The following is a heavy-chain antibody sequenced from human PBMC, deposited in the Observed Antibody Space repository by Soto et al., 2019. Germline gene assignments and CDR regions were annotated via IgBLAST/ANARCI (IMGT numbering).Heavy chain of an antibody. Sequence: EVQLVESGGGLVQPGGSLRLSCAASGFTFSSYSMNWVRQAPGKGLEWVSYISPSSSTIYYADSVKGRFTISRDNAKNSLYLQMNSLRDEDTAVYYCATESVDTAMEHRIGMDVWGQGITVTVSS. D-gene: IGHD5-18*01. V-gene: IGHV3-48*02. J-gene: IGHJ6*02. CDR3: ATESVDTAMEHRIGMDV. CDR2: ISPSSSTI. CDR1: GFTFSSYS.